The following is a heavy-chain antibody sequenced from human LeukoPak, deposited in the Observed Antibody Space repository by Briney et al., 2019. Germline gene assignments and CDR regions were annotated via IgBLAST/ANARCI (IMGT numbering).Heavy chain of an antibody. V-gene: IGHV3-23*01. CDR1: GFTFSSYA. CDR2: ISGGSGDTT. D-gene: IGHD3-9*01. CDR3: AKGSDFDWFAFDN. J-gene: IGHJ4*02. Sequence: PGGSLRLSCAASGFTFSSYAMTWVRQAPGKGLEWVSAISGGSGDTTYYADSVKGRFTISRDNSKNTLNLQMNSLRAEDTAVYYCAKGSDFDWFAFDNWGQGTLVTVSS.